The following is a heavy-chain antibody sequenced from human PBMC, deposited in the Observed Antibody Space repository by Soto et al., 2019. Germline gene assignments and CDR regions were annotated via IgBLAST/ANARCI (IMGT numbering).Heavy chain of an antibody. Sequence: PSETLSLTCTVSSGSVKNSTSYWGWIRQPPGKGLQWIASLFYSGATYYNPSLKSRLTISVDTSTNHVSLRLTSLTAADTAVYYCARHRYSNTWPYRYFDLWGRGTLVTVSS. CDR1: SGSVKNSTSY. J-gene: IGHJ2*01. CDR2: LFYSGAT. CDR3: ARHRYSNTWPYRYFDL. V-gene: IGHV4-39*01. D-gene: IGHD6-13*01.